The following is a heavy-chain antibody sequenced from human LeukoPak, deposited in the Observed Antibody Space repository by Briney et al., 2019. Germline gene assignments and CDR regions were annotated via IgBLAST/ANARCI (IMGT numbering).Heavy chain of an antibody. CDR1: GYTFTSYG. J-gene: IGHJ5*02. Sequence: ASVKVSCKASGYTFTSYGISWVRQAPGQGLEWMGWISAYNGNTNYAQKLQGRVAMTTDTSTSTAYMELRSLRSDDTAVYYCARDGGYYDILTGYYAGPNWFDPWGQGTLVTVSS. D-gene: IGHD3-9*01. CDR2: ISAYNGNT. CDR3: ARDGGYYDILTGYYAGPNWFDP. V-gene: IGHV1-18*01.